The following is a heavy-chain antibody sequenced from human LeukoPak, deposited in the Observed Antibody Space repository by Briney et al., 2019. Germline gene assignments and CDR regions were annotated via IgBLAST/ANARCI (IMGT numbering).Heavy chain of an antibody. V-gene: IGHV1-8*01. CDR1: GYTFTSFD. Sequence: ASVKVSCKASGYTFTSFDINWVRQATGQGLEWMGWMNPNSGNTGYAQKFQGRVTMTRNTSISTAYMELSSLRSEDTAVYYCARDSAYGDYEGSMGYFDYWGQGTLVTVSS. J-gene: IGHJ4*02. CDR3: ARDSAYGDYEGSMGYFDY. CDR2: MNPNSGNT. D-gene: IGHD4-17*01.